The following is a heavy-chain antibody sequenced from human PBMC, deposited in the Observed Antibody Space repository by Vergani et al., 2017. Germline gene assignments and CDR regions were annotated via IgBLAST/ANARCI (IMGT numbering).Heavy chain of an antibody. CDR2: IYYSGST. J-gene: IGHJ4*02. CDR3: ARGGGSYFGY. V-gene: IGHV4-59*01. D-gene: IGHD1-26*01. CDR1: GGSISSYY. Sequence: QVQLQESGPGLVKPSETLSLTCTVSGGSISSYYWSWIRQPPGKGLEWIGYIYYSGSTNYNPSLKSRVTISVDTSKNQFSLKRSSVTAADTAVYYFARGGGSYFGYWGQGTLVTVSS.